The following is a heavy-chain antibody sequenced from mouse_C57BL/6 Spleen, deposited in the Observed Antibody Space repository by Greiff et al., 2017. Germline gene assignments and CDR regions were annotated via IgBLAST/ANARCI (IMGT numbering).Heavy chain of an antibody. CDR1: GYTFTSYW. CDR2: IYPGSGST. J-gene: IGHJ3*01. CDR3: ARTAFLYYGSRAY. Sequence: QVQLQQSGAELVKPGASVKISCKASGYTFTSYWITWVKQRPGQGLEWIGDIYPGSGSTNYNEKFKSKATLTVDTSSSTAYMQLSSLTSEESAVYYCARTAFLYYGSRAYWGQGTLVTVAA. D-gene: IGHD1-1*01. V-gene: IGHV1-55*01.